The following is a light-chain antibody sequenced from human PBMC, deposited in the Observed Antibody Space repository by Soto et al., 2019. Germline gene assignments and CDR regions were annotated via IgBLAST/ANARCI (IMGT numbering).Light chain of an antibody. V-gene: IGKV3-11*01. CDR2: DSS. CDR1: QSVGSS. J-gene: IGKJ4*01. Sequence: IVSSQSPSTLSFSPGERAPRSWRTSQSVGSSLAWYQQKPGQPPRLLIYDSSNRATGIPGRFSGSGSGTDFTLTISSLEPADFAVYYCQQRSLLFTFGGGTKVDIK. CDR3: QQRSLLFT.